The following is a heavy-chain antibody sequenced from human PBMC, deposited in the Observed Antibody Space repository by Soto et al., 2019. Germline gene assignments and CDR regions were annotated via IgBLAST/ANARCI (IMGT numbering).Heavy chain of an antibody. CDR1: GGSVSSGSYY. CDR3: ARDRSNGDYVPWNYYYGMDV. V-gene: IGHV4-61*01. CDR2: IYYSGST. Sequence: SETLSLTCTVSGGSVSSGSYYWSWIRQPPGKGLEWIGYIYYSGSTNYNPSLKSRVTISVDTSKNQFSLKLSSVTAADTAVYYCARDRSNGDYVPWNYYYGMDVWGQGTTVTVSS. J-gene: IGHJ6*02. D-gene: IGHD4-17*01.